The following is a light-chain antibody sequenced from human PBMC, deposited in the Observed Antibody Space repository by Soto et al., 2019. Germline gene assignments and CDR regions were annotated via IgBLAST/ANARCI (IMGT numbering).Light chain of an antibody. V-gene: IGLV2-14*01. CDR2: DVS. CDR3: SSYTSSSALL. J-gene: IGLJ2*01. Sequence: QSVLTQPASVSGSPGQSITISCTGTSSDVGGYNCVSWYQQHPGKAPKLMIYDVSNRPSGVSNRFSGSKSGNTASLTISGLRAEDDADYYCSSYTSSSALLFGGGTQLTVL. CDR1: SSDVGGYNC.